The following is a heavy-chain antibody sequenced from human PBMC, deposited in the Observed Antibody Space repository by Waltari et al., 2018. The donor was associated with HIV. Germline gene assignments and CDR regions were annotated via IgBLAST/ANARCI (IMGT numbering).Heavy chain of an antibody. J-gene: IGHJ4*02. Sequence: LQESGPGLVKPSETLSLTCTVSGGSITSYYWSWIRQPPGKGLEWIGYIYYSGSTNYNPSLKSRVTISVDTSKNQFSLNVTSVTAADTAVYYCARGPTRYYFDNWGQGTLVTVSS. CDR2: IYYSGST. V-gene: IGHV4-59*01. D-gene: IGHD2-2*01. CDR3: ARGPTRYYFDN. CDR1: GGSITSYY.